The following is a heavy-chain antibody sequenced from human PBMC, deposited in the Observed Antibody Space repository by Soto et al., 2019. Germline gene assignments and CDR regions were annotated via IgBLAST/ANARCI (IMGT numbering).Heavy chain of an antibody. Sequence: GASVKVSCKASGGTFSSYAISWVRQAPGQGLEWMGGIIPIFGTANYAQKFQGRVTITADESTSTAYMELNSLRSEDTAVYYCARGNMDYYDSSGSGFDPWGQGTLVTVSS. J-gene: IGHJ5*02. V-gene: IGHV1-69*13. D-gene: IGHD3-22*01. CDR2: IIPIFGTA. CDR3: ARGNMDYYDSSGSGFDP. CDR1: GGTFSSYA.